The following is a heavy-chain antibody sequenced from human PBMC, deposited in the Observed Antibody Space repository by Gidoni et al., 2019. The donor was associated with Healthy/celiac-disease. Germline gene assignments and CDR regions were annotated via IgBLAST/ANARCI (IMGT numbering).Heavy chain of an antibody. CDR3: AKGPYCSGGSCSWTFDY. V-gene: IGHV3-9*01. CDR2: ISLNRGSI. J-gene: IGHJ4*02. CDR1: GFTFDDYA. D-gene: IGHD2-15*01. Sequence: EVQLVESGGGLVQPGRSLRLSCAASGFTFDDYAMHWVRQAPGKGLEWVSGISLNRGSIGYADSVKGRFTISRYNAKNSLYLQMNSLRAEDTALYYCAKGPYCSGGSCSWTFDYWGQGTLVTVSS.